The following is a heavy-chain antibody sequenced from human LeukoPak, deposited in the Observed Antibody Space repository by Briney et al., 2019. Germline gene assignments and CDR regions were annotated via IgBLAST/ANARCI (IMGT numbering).Heavy chain of an antibody. Sequence: SETLSLTCTVSGDSMSSYYWNFIRQPAGKGLEWIGRIHTSWTTYYNPSLKSRITMSVDTSGNQFSLRLTSVTAADTAVYYCARGDYYDGGGRNWFDPWGQGTLVTVSS. V-gene: IGHV4-4*07. CDR1: GDSMSSYY. CDR3: ARGDYYDGGGRNWFDP. J-gene: IGHJ5*02. CDR2: IHTSWTT. D-gene: IGHD3-16*01.